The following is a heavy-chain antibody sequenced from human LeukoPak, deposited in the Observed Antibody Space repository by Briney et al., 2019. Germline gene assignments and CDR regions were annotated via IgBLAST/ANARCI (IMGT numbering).Heavy chain of an antibody. CDR2: INHSGST. D-gene: IGHD2-2*01. Sequence: SETLSLTCAVYGGSFSGYYWSWIRQPPGKGLEWIGEINHSGSTNYNPSLKRRVTISVDTSKNQFSLKLSSVTAADTAVYYCARGFEVPAAISYYYMDVWGKGTTVTVSS. CDR3: ARGFEVPAAISYYYMDV. CDR1: GGSFSGYY. J-gene: IGHJ6*03. V-gene: IGHV4-34*01.